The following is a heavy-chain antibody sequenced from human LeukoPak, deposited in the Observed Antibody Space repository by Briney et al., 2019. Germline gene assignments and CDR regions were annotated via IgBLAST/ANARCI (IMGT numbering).Heavy chain of an antibody. J-gene: IGHJ4*02. CDR1: GFTFSSYS. CDR2: ISSSSGYI. CDR3: ARTAVYGPIDY. V-gene: IGHV3-21*01. Sequence: GGSLRLSCAASGFTFSSYSMNWVRQAPGKGLEWVSSISSSSGYIYYADSVKGRFTISRDNAKNSLYLQMNSLRAEDTAVYYRARTAVYGPIDYWGQGTLVTVSS. D-gene: IGHD5/OR15-5a*01.